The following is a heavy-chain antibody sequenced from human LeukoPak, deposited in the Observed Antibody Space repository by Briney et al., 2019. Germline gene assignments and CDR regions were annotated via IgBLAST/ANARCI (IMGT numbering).Heavy chain of an antibody. CDR1: GGSISSYY. CDR2: IYYSGST. D-gene: IGHD6-19*01. Sequence: NPSETLSLTCTVSGGSISSYYWSWIRQPPGKGLEWIGYIYYSGSTNYNPSLKSRVTISVDTSKNQFSLKLSSVTAADTAVYYCARTGPGIAVLRFDPWGQGTLVTVSS. V-gene: IGHV4-59*01. CDR3: ARTGPGIAVLRFDP. J-gene: IGHJ5*02.